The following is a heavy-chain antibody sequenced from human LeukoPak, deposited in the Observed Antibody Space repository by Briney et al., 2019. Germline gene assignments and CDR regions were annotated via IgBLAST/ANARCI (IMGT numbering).Heavy chain of an antibody. V-gene: IGHV1-18*01. D-gene: IGHD2-15*01. CDR2: ISAYNGNT. Sequence: ASVKVSCKASGYTFTSYGISWVRQAPGQGLEWMGWISAYNGNTNYAQKLQGRVTMTTDTSTSTAHMELRSLRSDDTAVYYCARDGNYCSGGSCYSDYWGQGTLVTVSS. CDR1: GYTFTSYG. J-gene: IGHJ4*02. CDR3: ARDGNYCSGGSCYSDY.